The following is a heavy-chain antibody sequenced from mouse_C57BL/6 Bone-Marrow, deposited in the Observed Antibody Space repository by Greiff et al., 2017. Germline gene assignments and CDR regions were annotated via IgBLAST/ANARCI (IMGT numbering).Heavy chain of an antibody. Sequence: EVQLVESGAELVRPGASVKLSCTASGFNIKDDYMHWVKQRPEQGLEWIGWIDPENGDTEYASKFQGKATITADTSSNTAYLQLSSLTSEDTAVYYCTRWLLQGYFDVWGTGTTVTVSS. D-gene: IGHD2-3*01. V-gene: IGHV14-4*01. CDR1: GFNIKDDY. CDR3: TRWLLQGYFDV. J-gene: IGHJ1*03. CDR2: IDPENGDT.